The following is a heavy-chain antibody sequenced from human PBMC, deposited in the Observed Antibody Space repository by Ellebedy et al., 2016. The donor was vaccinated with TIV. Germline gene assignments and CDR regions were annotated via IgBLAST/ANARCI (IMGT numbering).Heavy chain of an antibody. J-gene: IGHJ4*02. D-gene: IGHD6-19*01. V-gene: IGHV5-51*01. CDR1: GYNLNTYW. Sequence: GESLKISXKTSGYNLNTYWIGWVRQMPGKGLEWMGIIYPGDSDTRYSLSFEGQVTISADKSNSTAFLQWRSLKASDTAMYYCARLGSGWFRYFDFWGQGTLVDVSS. CDR2: IYPGDSDT. CDR3: ARLGSGWFRYFDF.